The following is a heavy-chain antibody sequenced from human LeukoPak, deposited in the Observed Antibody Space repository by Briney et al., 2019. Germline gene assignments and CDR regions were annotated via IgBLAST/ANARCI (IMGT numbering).Heavy chain of an antibody. CDR2: ITSSGTYI. V-gene: IGHV3-21*01. J-gene: IGHJ4*02. D-gene: IGHD4-23*01. CDR1: GFTFSDYS. CDR3: ARDTTVVTRLFDY. Sequence: GGSLRLSCAASGFTFSDYSMNWVRQAPGKGLEWVSSITSSGTYIYYADSVKGRFTISRDNAKNSLYLQMNSLRAEDTAVYYCARDTTVVTRLFDYWGQGTLVTVSS.